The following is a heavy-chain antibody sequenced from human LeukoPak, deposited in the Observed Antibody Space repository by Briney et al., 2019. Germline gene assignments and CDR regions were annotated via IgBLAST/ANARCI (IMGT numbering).Heavy chain of an antibody. CDR1: GFTFSTYG. Sequence: PGGSLRLSCAASGFTFSTYGMHWVRQAPGKGLEWVAFILYDGSNKYYADSVKGRFTISRDNSKNTLYLQMNSLRPEDAAVYYCAKSFRLLYRSYWGQGTLVTVSS. CDR2: ILYDGSNK. D-gene: IGHD2-21*01. V-gene: IGHV3-30*02. J-gene: IGHJ4*02. CDR3: AKSFRLLYRSY.